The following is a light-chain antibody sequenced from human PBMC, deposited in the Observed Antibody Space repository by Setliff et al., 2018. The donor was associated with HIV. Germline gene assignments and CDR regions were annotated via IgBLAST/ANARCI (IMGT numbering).Light chain of an antibody. CDR2: DVN. J-gene: IGLJ1*01. CDR3: NSFASNSAYTPYV. CDR1: SSDIGRYNS. V-gene: IGLV2-14*01. Sequence: QSALTQPASVSGSPGQSITIPCTGTSSDIGRYNSVSWYQQKPGKAPKLLIFDVNNRPSGVSTRFSASKSGNTASLTISGLQPEDEADHYCNSFASNSAYTPYVFGTGTKVTVL.